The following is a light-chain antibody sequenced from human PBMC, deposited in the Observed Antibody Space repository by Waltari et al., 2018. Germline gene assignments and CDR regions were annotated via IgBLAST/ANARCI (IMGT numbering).Light chain of an antibody. CDR1: SLRSYY. J-gene: IGLJ3*02. V-gene: IGLV3-19*01. Sequence: SSELTQDPAVSVALGQTVRITCQGDSLRSYYASWYQQKPGQAPVLGIYGKNNRPSGIPDRFSDSSSGNTASLTITGAQAEDEADYYCNSRDSSGNLWVFGGGTKLTVL. CDR3: NSRDSSGNLWV. CDR2: GKN.